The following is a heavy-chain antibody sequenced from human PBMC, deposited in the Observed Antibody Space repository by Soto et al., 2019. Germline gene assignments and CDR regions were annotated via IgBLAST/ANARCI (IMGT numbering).Heavy chain of an antibody. V-gene: IGHV3-30-3*01. D-gene: IGHD3-16*01. CDR2: ISYDGSNK. CDR1: GFTFSSYA. Sequence: QVQLVESGGGVVQPGRSLRLSCAASGFTFSSYAMHWVRQAPGKGLEWVAVISYDGSNKYYADSVKGRFTISRDNSKNPRYMQMNSRRAEDTAGYDWARDRWPTYCEYVWEEWPWYYLEYWGQGTQVTVAS. CDR3: ARDRWPTYCEYVWEEWPWYYLEY. J-gene: IGHJ4*02.